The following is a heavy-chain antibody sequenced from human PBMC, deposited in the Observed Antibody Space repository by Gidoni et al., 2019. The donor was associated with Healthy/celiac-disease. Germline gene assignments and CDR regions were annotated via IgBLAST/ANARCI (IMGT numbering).Heavy chain of an antibody. CDR1: GFTFDDYA. V-gene: IGHV3-9*01. Sequence: EVQLVESGGGLVQPGRSLRLSCAASGFTFDDYAMHWVRQAPGKGLEWVSGISWNSGSIGYADSVKGRFTISRDNAKNSLYLQMNSLRAEDTALYYCAKDINILLASFAFDIWGQGTMVTVSS. CDR2: ISWNSGSI. D-gene: IGHD2-8*01. J-gene: IGHJ3*02. CDR3: AKDINILLASFAFDI.